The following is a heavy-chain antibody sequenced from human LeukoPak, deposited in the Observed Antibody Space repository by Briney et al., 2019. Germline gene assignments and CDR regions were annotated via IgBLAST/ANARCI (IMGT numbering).Heavy chain of an antibody. CDR1: GYTFTSYD. D-gene: IGHD3-22*01. CDR2: MNPNSGNT. V-gene: IGHV1-8*03. CDR3: ARLSPYYYDSSGYYCDALDI. J-gene: IGHJ3*02. Sequence: GASVKVSCKASGYTFTSYDINWVRQATGQGLEWMGWMNPNSGNTGYAQKFQGRVTITRNTSISTAYMELSSLRSEDTAVYYCARLSPYYYDSSGYYCDALDIWGQGTMVTVSS.